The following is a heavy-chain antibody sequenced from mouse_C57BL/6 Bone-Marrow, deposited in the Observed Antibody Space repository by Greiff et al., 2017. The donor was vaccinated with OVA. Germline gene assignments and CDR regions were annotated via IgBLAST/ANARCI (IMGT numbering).Heavy chain of an antibody. CDR3: ARRASGTSYAMDY. D-gene: IGHD4-1*01. V-gene: IGHV1-80*01. Sequence: VQLQESGAELVKPGASVKISCKASGYAFSSYWMNWVKQRPGKGLEWIGQIYPGDGDTNYNGKFKGKATLTADKSSSTAYMQLSSLTSEDSAVYFCARRASGTSYAMDYWGQGTSVTVSS. J-gene: IGHJ4*01. CDR1: GYAFSSYW. CDR2: IYPGDGDT.